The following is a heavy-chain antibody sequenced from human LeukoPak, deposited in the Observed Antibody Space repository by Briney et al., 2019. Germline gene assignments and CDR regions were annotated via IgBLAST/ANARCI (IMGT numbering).Heavy chain of an antibody. CDR3: ARSKGIAAAISNWFDP. D-gene: IGHD6-13*01. CDR1: GFTFSSYG. CDR2: IWYDGSNK. Sequence: GRSLRLSCAASGFTFSSYGMHWVRQAPGKGLEWVAVIWYDGSNKYYADSVEGRFTISRDNSKNTLYLQMNSLRAEDTAVYYCARSKGIAAAISNWFDPWGQGTLVTVSS. V-gene: IGHV3-33*01. J-gene: IGHJ5*02.